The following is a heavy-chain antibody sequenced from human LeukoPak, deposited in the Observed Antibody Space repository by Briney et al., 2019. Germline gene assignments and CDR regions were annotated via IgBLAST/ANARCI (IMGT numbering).Heavy chain of an antibody. CDR3: AKDDDY. CDR2: ISYDGSNK. J-gene: IGHJ4*02. CDR1: GFSFSSYG. V-gene: IGHV3-30*18. Sequence: GGSLRLSCAASGFSFSSYGMHWVRQAPGKGLEWVAVISYDGSNKYYADSVKGRFTISRDNSKNTLYLQMNSLRAEDTAVYYCAKDDDYWGQGTLVTVSS.